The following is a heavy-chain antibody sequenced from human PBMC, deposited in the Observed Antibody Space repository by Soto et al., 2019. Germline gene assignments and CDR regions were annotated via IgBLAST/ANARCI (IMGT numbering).Heavy chain of an antibody. J-gene: IGHJ3*01. CDR2: ISYDGSYE. D-gene: IGHD1-7*01. CDR1: GFTFSSDG. CDR3: AKDEISKTIRGDAFNF. V-gene: IGHV3-30*18. Sequence: QVQLVESGGVVVQPGRSLRLSCAASGFTFSSDGMHWVRQAPGKGLEWVAVISYDGSYEYYVDSVTGRFTISRDNSKNTLYLQLYCVRAEDMAVYYFAKDEISKTIRGDAFNFWGQGTMVTVSS.